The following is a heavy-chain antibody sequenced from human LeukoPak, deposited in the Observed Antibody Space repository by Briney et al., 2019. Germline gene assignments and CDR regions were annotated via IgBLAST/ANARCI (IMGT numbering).Heavy chain of an antibody. CDR1: GDSISSGSYY. D-gene: IGHD5-18*01. CDR2: VYYTGRT. V-gene: IGHV4-39*01. J-gene: IGHJ4*02. Sequence: SETLSLTCTVSGDSISSGSYYWGWIRQPPGKGLEWIGIVYYTGRTYYNPSLESRVTISADTSENQFSLRLSSVTAADSAVYYCATQDSGDSYGYIAYWGQGTLVTVSS. CDR3: ATQDSGDSYGYIAY.